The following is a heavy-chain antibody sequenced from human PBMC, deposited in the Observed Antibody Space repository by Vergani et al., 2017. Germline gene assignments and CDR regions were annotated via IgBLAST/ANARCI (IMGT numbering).Heavy chain of an antibody. CDR3: AKEGGSYGRAFDI. CDR1: GGSFSGYY. CDR2: INHSGST. D-gene: IGHD1-26*01. Sequence: QVQLQQWGAGLLKPSETLSLTCAVYGGSFSGYYWSWIRQPPGKGLEWIGEINHSGSTNYNPSLKSRVTISVDTSKNQFSLKLSSVTAADTAVYYCAKEGGSYGRAFDIWGLGTMVTVSS. V-gene: IGHV4-34*01. J-gene: IGHJ3*02.